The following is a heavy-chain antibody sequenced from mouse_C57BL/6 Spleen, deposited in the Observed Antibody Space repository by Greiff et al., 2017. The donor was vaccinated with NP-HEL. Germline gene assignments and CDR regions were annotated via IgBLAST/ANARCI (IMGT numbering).Heavy chain of an antibody. CDR3: ARQLRLRRAMDY. CDR2: INPNNGGT. V-gene: IGHV1-18*01. J-gene: IGHJ4*01. D-gene: IGHD3-2*02. CDR1: GYTFTDYN. Sequence: EVQLQQSGPELVKPGASVKIPCKASGYTFTDYNMDWVKQSHGKSLEWIGDINPNNGGTIYNQKFKGKATLTVDKSSSTAYMELRSLTSEDTAVYYCARQLRLRRAMDYWGQGTSVTVSS.